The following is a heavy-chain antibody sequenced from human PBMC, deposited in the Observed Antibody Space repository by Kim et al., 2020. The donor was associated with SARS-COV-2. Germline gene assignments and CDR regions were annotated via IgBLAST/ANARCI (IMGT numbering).Heavy chain of an antibody. V-gene: IGHV1-3*01. CDR3: ARGEGAAAYFDY. D-gene: IGHD2-2*01. J-gene: IGHJ4*02. Sequence: YSQKFQGGVTITRDTSASTAYMELSSLRSEDTAVYYCARGEGAAAYFDYWGQGTLVTVSS.